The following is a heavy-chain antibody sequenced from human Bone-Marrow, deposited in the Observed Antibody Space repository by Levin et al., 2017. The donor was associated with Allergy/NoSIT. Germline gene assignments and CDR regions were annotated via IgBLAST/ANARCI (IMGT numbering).Heavy chain of an antibody. J-gene: IGHJ3*02. V-gene: IGHV2-70*11. CDR3: ARSRRDYFNDAFDI. Sequence: TLSLTCTFSGFSLSSSGMCVSWIRQPPGKALEWLARIDWADDKDYSTSLRTRLTISKDTSKNLVVLTMTHMDPVDTATYYCARSRRDYFNDAFDIWGQGTMVTVSS. CDR2: IDWADDK. CDR1: GFSLSSSGMC. D-gene: IGHD2/OR15-2a*01.